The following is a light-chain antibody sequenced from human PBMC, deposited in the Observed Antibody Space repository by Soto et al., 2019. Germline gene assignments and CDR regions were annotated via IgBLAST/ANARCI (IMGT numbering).Light chain of an antibody. V-gene: IGKV1-17*01. J-gene: IGKJ1*01. CDR3: QHYNSYSEA. Sequence: DIQMTQSPSSLSASLGDRVTITCRASQGIRNGLGWYQQKPGKAPKRLIYAASTLQSGVPSRFSGSGSGTEFTLTISSLQPDDFATYYCQHYNSYSEAFGQGTRWIS. CDR1: QGIRNG. CDR2: AAS.